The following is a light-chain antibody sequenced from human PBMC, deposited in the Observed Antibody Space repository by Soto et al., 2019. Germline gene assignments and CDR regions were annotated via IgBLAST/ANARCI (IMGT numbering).Light chain of an antibody. CDR3: QQYNNWPRA. CDR2: GAS. J-gene: IGKJ1*01. V-gene: IGKV3-20*01. CDR1: LSVTGNY. Sequence: EIVLTQSPGILSLSPGERATLSCRASLSVTGNYLAWYQQKPGQAPRLLIYGASSRATGIPDRFSGSGSGTDFTLTISSLQSEDFAVYYCQQYNNWPRAFGQGTKVDIK.